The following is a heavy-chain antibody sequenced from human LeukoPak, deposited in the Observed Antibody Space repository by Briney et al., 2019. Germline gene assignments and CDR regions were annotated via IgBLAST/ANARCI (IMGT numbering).Heavy chain of an antibody. J-gene: IGHJ6*02. D-gene: IGHD5-18*01. CDR2: IIPILGIA. CDR3: ARMTGGAAMAYYYYYGMDV. CDR1: GGTFSSYA. V-gene: IGHV1-69*04. Sequence: SVKVSCKASGGTFSSYAISWVRQAPGQGLEWMGRIIPILGIANYAQKFQGRVTVTADKSTSTAYMELSSLRSEDTAVYYCARMTGGAAMAYYYYYGMDVWGQGTTVTVSS.